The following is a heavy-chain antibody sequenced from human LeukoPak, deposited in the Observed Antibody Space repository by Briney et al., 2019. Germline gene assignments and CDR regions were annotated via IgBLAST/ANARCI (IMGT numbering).Heavy chain of an antibody. D-gene: IGHD3-22*01. Sequence: GESLEISCKGSGYSFTSYWIGWVRQMPGKGLEWMGIIYPGDSDTRYSPSLQGQVTISADKSISTAYLQWSSPKASDTAMYYCARQGGYYDSSGYYYDGHYFDYWGQGTLVTVSS. CDR2: IYPGDSDT. J-gene: IGHJ4*02. CDR1: GYSFTSYW. CDR3: ARQGGYYDSSGYYYDGHYFDY. V-gene: IGHV5-51*01.